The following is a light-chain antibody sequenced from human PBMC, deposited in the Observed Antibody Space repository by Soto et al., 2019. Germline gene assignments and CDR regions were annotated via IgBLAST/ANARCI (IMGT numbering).Light chain of an antibody. CDR1: QNVNNN. CDR2: SAS. V-gene: IGKV3-15*01. CDR3: QQYNNWPLT. Sequence: EIAMTQSPATLSVSPGERATFSCRASQNVNNNLAWYQQMPGQAPRLLIYSASTRATGIPARFSGSGSGTEFTVTISSLQSEDFAVYYCQQYNNWPLTFGGGTKVEIK. J-gene: IGKJ4*01.